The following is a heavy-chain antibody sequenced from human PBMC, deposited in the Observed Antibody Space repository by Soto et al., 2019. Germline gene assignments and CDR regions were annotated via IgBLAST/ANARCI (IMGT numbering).Heavy chain of an antibody. Sequence: DSLKISCQASGYSFSNFWIAWVRQMPGEGLEWLGIIYPDDSDTRYSPSFLGQVTISADKSIKTTYLQWSSLKASDTAIYFCARRLSVDYGMDVWGQGTTVTVS. CDR1: GYSFSNFW. CDR2: IYPDDSDT. D-gene: IGHD3-3*02. CDR3: ARRLSVDYGMDV. J-gene: IGHJ6*02. V-gene: IGHV5-51*01.